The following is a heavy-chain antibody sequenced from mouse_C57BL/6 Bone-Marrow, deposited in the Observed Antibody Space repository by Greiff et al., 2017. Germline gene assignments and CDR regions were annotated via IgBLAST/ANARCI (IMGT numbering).Heavy chain of an antibody. CDR3: TTRVYYGSSYWYFDV. D-gene: IGHD1-1*01. Sequence: EVQLQQSGAELVRPGASVKLSCTASGFNIKDDYMHWVKQRPEQGLEWIGWIDPENGDTEYASKFPGKATITADPSSNTAYLQLRSLTSEDTAVYYCTTRVYYGSSYWYFDVWGTGTTVTVSS. J-gene: IGHJ1*03. CDR1: GFNIKDDY. V-gene: IGHV14-4*01. CDR2: IDPENGDT.